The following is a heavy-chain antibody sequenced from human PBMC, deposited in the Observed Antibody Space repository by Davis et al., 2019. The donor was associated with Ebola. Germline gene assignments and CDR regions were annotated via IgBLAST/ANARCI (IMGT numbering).Heavy chain of an antibody. CDR3: AREDGDYAYYYYYGMDV. D-gene: IGHD4-17*01. CDR1: GFTFSSYG. V-gene: IGHV3-48*04. Sequence: GGSLRLSCAASGFTFSSYGMHWVRQAPGKGLEWVSYISSSGSTIYYADSVKGRFTISRDNAKNSLYLQMNSLRAEDTAVYYCAREDGDYAYYYYYGMDVWGQGTTVTVSS. CDR2: ISSSGSTI. J-gene: IGHJ6*02.